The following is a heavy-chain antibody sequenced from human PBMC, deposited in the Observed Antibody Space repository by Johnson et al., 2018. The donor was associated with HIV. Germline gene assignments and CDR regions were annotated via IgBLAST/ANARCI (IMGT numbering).Heavy chain of an antibody. CDR2: ISSDGSNE. Sequence: QVQLVESGGGVVQPGRSLRLSCAASGFTFSSYAMHWVRQAPGQGLEWVAVISSDGSNEYYADSVRGRFTISRDSSKSALYLQMNRLRAEDTAVYYCARDRGTMIVVGSAFDIWGQGTRVTVSS. CDR1: GFTFSSYA. V-gene: IGHV3-30*04. D-gene: IGHD3-22*01. CDR3: ARDRGTMIVVGSAFDI. J-gene: IGHJ3*02.